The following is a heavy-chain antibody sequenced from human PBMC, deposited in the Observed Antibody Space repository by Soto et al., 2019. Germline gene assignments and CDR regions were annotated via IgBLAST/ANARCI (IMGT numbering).Heavy chain of an antibody. D-gene: IGHD4-4*01. CDR3: AKVVQMATVRGYFDY. V-gene: IGHV3-23*01. Sequence: GESLKISCAASGFIFRGYGMSWVRQAPGKGLEWVAAINGDGGSTYYADSVKGRFTISRDNSKNTLDLQMNSLRDEDTAVYYCAKVVQMATVRGYFDYWGHGTLVTVSS. CDR1: GFIFRGYG. J-gene: IGHJ4*01. CDR2: INGDGGST.